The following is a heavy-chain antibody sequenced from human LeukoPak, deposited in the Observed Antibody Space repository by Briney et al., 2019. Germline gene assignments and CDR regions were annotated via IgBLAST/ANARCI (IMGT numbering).Heavy chain of an antibody. CDR1: GGSFSGYY. D-gene: IGHD2-8*01. CDR2: IIHSGRT. CDR3: ARGILVMVYAAFDS. J-gene: IGHJ4*02. Sequence: SETLSLTCAVYGGSFSGYYWSWIRQPPGKGLEWIGEIIHSGRTNYSPFLKSRVAISVDTSKNKFSLNLSNVTAADTAVYYCARGILVMVYAAFDSWGRGTPVTVSS. V-gene: IGHV4-34*01.